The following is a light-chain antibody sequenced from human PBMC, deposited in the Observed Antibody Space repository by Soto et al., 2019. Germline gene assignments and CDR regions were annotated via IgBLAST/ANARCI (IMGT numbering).Light chain of an antibody. CDR3: QHYNSYPT. V-gene: IGKV1-5*03. CDR1: KSISSW. CDR2: KAS. Sequence: DIQMTQSPSTLSASVGDRVTITCRASKSISSWLAWYQQKPGKAPKLLIYKASSLESGVLSRFSGSGSGTEFTLTISSLQPDDFATYYCQHYNSYPTFGQGTRLEMK. J-gene: IGKJ5*01.